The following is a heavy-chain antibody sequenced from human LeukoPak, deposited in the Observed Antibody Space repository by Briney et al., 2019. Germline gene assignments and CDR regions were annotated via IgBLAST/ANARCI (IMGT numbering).Heavy chain of an antibody. CDR3: ARVFYAKDIVVVPAYYYYYLDV. J-gene: IGHJ6*03. CDR2: INPNSGGT. D-gene: IGHD2-2*01. Sequence: GASVKVSCKASGYTFTGYYMHWVRQAPGPGLEWMGWINPNSGGTNYAQRFQGRATMTRDTSISTAYMEVSRLRSDDTAVYYCARVFYAKDIVVVPAYYYYYLDVWGKGTTVTVSS. CDR1: GYTFTGYY. V-gene: IGHV1-2*02.